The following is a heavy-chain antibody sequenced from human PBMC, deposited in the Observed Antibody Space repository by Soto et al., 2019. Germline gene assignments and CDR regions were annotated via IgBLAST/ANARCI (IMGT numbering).Heavy chain of an antibody. D-gene: IGHD3-10*01. J-gene: IGHJ6*02. Sequence: SETLSLTCAVSGGSISSSNWWSWVRQPPGKGLEWIGEIYHSGSTNYNPSLKSRVTISVDKSKNQFSLKLSSVTAADTAVYYCARSGLIDPDYYGSGRIPRMDVWGQGTTVTVSS. V-gene: IGHV4-4*02. CDR2: IYHSGST. CDR1: GGSISSSNW. CDR3: ARSGLIDPDYYGSGRIPRMDV.